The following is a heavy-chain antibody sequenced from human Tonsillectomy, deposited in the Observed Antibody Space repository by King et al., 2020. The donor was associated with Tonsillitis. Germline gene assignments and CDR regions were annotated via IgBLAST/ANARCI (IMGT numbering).Heavy chain of an antibody. D-gene: IGHD6-19*01. Sequence: VQLVESGGGLVQPGGSLKLSCAASGFTFSGSAMHWVRQASGKGLEWVGRIRSRGNNYATAYAASVKGRFTISRDDSKNTAYLQMNSLKTEDTAVYYWTGHSSCRYSAFDIWGQGTMVTVSS. CDR1: GFTFSGSA. V-gene: IGHV3-73*02. CDR2: IRSRGNNYAT. J-gene: IGHJ3*02. CDR3: TGHSSCRYSAFDI.